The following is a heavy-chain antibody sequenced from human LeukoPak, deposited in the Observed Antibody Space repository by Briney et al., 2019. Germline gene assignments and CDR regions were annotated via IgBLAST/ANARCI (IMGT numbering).Heavy chain of an antibody. CDR2: ITGSAGGA. CDR3: AKSWRYYDSSGYYGFDI. J-gene: IGHJ3*02. D-gene: IGHD3-22*01. V-gene: IGHV3-23*01. CDR1: GFTFSSYA. Sequence: GGSLRLSCAASGFTFSSYAMSWVRQTPGKGLEWVSSITGSAGGAHHADSVQGRFTISRDNSMNTLYLQMNSLRAEDTAVYYCAKSWRYYDSSGYYGFDIWGQGTMVTVSS.